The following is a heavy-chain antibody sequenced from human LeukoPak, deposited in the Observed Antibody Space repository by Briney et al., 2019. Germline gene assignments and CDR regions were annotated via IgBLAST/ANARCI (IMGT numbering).Heavy chain of an antibody. CDR3: ARHGPYYYDSSGYYFDY. CDR1: GGSISSSSYY. D-gene: IGHD3-22*01. J-gene: IGHJ4*02. V-gene: IGHV4-39*01. Sequence: SETLSLTCTVSGGSISSSSYYWGWIRQPPGKGLEWIGSIYYSGSTYYNPSLKSRVTISVDASKNQFSLKLSSVTAADTAVYYCARHGPYYYDSSGYYFDYWGQGTLVTVSS. CDR2: IYYSGST.